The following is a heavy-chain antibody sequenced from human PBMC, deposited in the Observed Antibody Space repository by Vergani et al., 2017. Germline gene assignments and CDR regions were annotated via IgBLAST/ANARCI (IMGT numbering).Heavy chain of an antibody. CDR2: INPSGGST. V-gene: IGHV1-46*01. CDR1: GYTFTSYY. D-gene: IGHD2-2*01. CDR3: ARDSRYCSSTSCYVGRDWFDP. Sequence: QVQLVQSGAEVKKPGASVKVSCKVPGYTFTSYYMHWVRQALGQGLEWMGIINPSGGSTSYAQKFQGRVTMTRDTSTSTVYRGLSSLRSEDTAVYYCARDSRYCSSTSCYVGRDWFDPWGQGTLVTVSS. J-gene: IGHJ5*02.